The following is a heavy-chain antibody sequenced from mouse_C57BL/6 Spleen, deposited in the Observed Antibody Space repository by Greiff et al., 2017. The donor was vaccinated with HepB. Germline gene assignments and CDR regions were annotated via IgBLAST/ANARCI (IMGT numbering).Heavy chain of an antibody. CDR1: GYSITSGYY. V-gene: IGHV3-6*01. CDR3: ARGSTTFDY. Sequence: DVQLQESGPGLVKPSQSLSLTCSVTGYSITSGYYWNWIRQFPGNKLEWMGYISYDGSNNYNPSLKNRISITRDTSKNQFLLKLNSVTTEDTATYYCARGSTTFDYWGQGTTLTVSS. J-gene: IGHJ2*01. CDR2: ISYDGSN. D-gene: IGHD2-1*01.